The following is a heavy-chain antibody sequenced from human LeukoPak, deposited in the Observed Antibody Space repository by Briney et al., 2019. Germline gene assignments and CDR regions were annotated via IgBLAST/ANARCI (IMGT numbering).Heavy chain of an antibody. CDR3: ARDRSRLVVVTATSGGYFDY. Sequence: ASVKVSCKASGYTFTSYDISWVRQAPGQGLEWMGWISGYNGNTNYAQKLQGRVTMTTDTSTSTAYMELSSLRSEDTAVYYCARDRSRLVVVTATSGGYFDYWGQGTLVTVSS. V-gene: IGHV1-18*01. CDR1: GYTFTSYD. J-gene: IGHJ4*02. D-gene: IGHD2-21*02. CDR2: ISGYNGNT.